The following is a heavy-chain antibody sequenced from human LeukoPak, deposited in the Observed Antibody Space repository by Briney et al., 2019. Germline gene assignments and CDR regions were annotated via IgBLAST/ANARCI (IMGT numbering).Heavy chain of an antibody. CDR1: GFTFSSYS. CDR2: ISSSSSYI. Sequence: GGSLRLSCAASGFTFSSYSMNWVRQAPGKGLEWVSSISSSSSYIYYADSVKGRSTISRDNAKNSLYLQMNSLRAEDTAVYYCARSPSIFGVVIYRPFDYWGQGTLVTVSS. J-gene: IGHJ4*02. D-gene: IGHD3-3*01. CDR3: ARSPSIFGVVIYRPFDY. V-gene: IGHV3-21*01.